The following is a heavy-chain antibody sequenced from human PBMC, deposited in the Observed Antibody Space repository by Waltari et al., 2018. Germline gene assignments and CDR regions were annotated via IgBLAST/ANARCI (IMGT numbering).Heavy chain of an antibody. J-gene: IGHJ6*02. V-gene: IGHV4-34*01. CDR3: ARAGLHHYYYYGMDV. Sequence: QEQLQQWGAGLLKPSETLSLTCAVYGGSFSGYYWSWIRQPPGKGLEWIGEINHSGSTNYNPSLKSRVPISVETAKNQFSLKLSSVTAADTAVYYCARAGLHHYYYYGMDVWGQGTTVTVSS. CDR1: GGSFSGYY. CDR2: INHSGST.